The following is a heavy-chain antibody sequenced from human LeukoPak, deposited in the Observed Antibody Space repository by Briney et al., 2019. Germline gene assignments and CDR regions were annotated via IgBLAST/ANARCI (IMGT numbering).Heavy chain of an antibody. D-gene: IGHD3-10*01. Sequence: SETLSLTCTVSGGSISSYHWSWIRQPPGKGLEWIGYIYYSGSTNHNPSLKSRVTISVDTSKNQFSLKLSSVTAADTAVYYCARAYYYGSGSYAFDIWGQGTMVTVSS. CDR3: ARAYYYGSGSYAFDI. V-gene: IGHV4-59*01. CDR2: IYYSGST. CDR1: GGSISSYH. J-gene: IGHJ3*02.